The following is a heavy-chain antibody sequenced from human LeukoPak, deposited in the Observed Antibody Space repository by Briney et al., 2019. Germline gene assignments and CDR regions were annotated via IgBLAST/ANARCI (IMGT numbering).Heavy chain of an antibody. D-gene: IGHD6-13*01. Sequence: ASVKVSCKASGYTFTSYGISWVRQAPAQGLEWMGWISAYNGNTNYAQKLQGRVTMTTDTSTSTAYMELRSLRSDDTAVYYCARERGSSSWLFTYYYYYGMDVWGQGTTVTVSS. J-gene: IGHJ6*02. CDR2: ISAYNGNT. V-gene: IGHV1-18*01. CDR3: ARERGSSSWLFTYYYYYGMDV. CDR1: GYTFTSYG.